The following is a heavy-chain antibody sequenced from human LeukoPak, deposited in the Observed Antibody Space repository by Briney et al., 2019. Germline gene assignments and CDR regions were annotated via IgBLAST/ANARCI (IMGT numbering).Heavy chain of an antibody. CDR2: IYYSGST. CDR1: GGSISSGGYY. CDR3: ARSLRYCSGGSCYEDTYFLAFDI. J-gene: IGHJ3*02. Sequence: SETLSLTCTVSGGSISSGGYYWSWIRQHPGKGLEWIGYIYYSGSTYYNPSLKSRVTISVDTSKNQFSLKLSSVTAADTAVYYCARSLRYCSGGSCYEDTYFLAFDIWGQGTMVTVSS. D-gene: IGHD2-15*01. V-gene: IGHV4-31*03.